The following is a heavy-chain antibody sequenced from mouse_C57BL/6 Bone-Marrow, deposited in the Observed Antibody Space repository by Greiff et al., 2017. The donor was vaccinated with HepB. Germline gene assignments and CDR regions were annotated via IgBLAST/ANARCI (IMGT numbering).Heavy chain of an antibody. CDR2: SRNKANDYTT. J-gene: IGHJ1*03. V-gene: IGHV7-1*01. CDR3: ARDNYYDYDWYFDV. Sequence: EMQLVESGGGLVQSGRSLRLSCATSGFTFSDFYMEWVRQAPGKGLEWIAASRNKANDYTTEYSASVKGRFIVSRDTSQSILYLQMNALRAEDTAIYYCARDNYYDYDWYFDVWGTGTTVTVSS. D-gene: IGHD2-4*01. CDR1: GFTFSDFY.